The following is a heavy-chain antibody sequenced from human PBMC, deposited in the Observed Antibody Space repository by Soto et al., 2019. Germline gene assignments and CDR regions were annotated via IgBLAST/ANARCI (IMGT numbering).Heavy chain of an antibody. V-gene: IGHV3-21*04. CDR1: GFTFSSYS. D-gene: IGHD5-18*01. J-gene: IGHJ4*02. CDR3: AREGHSYGYRYFDY. Sequence: GGSLRLSCAASGFTFSSYSMVWVRQAPEKGLEWVSSIGGSSGHIYYADSLKGRFTISRDNAKNSLYLQMNSLRVDDTAVFYCAREGHSYGYRYFDYWGQGTLVTVSS. CDR2: IGGSSGHI.